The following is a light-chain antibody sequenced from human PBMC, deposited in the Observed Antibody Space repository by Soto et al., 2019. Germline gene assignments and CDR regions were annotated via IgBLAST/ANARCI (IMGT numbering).Light chain of an antibody. CDR1: QGVSSN. CDR3: QQYNKWPLS. J-gene: IGKJ4*01. CDR2: GAS. Sequence: EIVMTQSPATLSVSPGGRATLSCRASQGVSSNLAWYQQKPGQAPRLLIYGASTRATGIPARFSGSESGTEFTLTISSLQSEDFEVYYCQQYNKWPLSFGGGTKVEIK. V-gene: IGKV3-15*01.